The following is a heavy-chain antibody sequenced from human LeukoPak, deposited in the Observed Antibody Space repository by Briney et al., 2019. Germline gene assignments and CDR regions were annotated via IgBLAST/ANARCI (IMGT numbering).Heavy chain of an antibody. CDR1: GFTFSSYA. CDR2: ISGSGSNT. CDR3: ATYRQVLLPFES. Sequence: GGSLRLSCAAFGFTFSSYAMSWVRQAPGKGLEWVSAISGSGSNTYYADSVKGRFTISRDNSKNTLYLQMNSLRAEDTAIYYCATYRQVLLPFESWGQGTLVTVSS. J-gene: IGHJ4*02. D-gene: IGHD2/OR15-2a*01. V-gene: IGHV3-23*01.